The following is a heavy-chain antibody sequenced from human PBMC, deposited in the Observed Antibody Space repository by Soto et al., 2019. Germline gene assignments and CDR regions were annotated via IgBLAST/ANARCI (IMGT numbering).Heavy chain of an antibody. CDR1: GFTFSSYG. D-gene: IGHD3-10*01. CDR2: IWYDGSNK. CDR3: AREKRWLQFGGFYFDY. Sequence: QVQLVESGGGVVQPGRSLRLSCAASGFTFSSYGMHWVRQAPGKGLEWVAVIWYDGSNKYYADSVKGRFTISRDNSKNTLDLQMNSLRAEDKAVYYCAREKRWLQFGGFYFDYWGQGTLVTVSS. V-gene: IGHV3-33*01. J-gene: IGHJ4*02.